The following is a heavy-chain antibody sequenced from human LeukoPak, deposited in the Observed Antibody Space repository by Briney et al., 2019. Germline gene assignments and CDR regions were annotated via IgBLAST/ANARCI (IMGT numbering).Heavy chain of an antibody. CDR1: GFTFSSYG. D-gene: IGHD3-10*01. V-gene: IGHV3-33*01. J-gene: IGHJ4*02. CDR3: ARGALFLWFGEPDY. Sequence: GRSLRLSCAASGFTFSSYGMHWVRQAPVKGLEWVAVIWYDGSNKYYADSVKGRFTISRDNSKNTLYLQMNSLRAEDTAVYYCARGALFLWFGEPDYWGQGTLVTVSS. CDR2: IWYDGSNK.